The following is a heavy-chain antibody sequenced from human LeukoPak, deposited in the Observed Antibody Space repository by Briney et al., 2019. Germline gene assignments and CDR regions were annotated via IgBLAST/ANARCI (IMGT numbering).Heavy chain of an antibody. V-gene: IGHV3-7*04. CDR1: GFTFSSYW. Sequence: GGSLRLSCAASGFTFSSYWMSWVRQAPGKGLEWVGNIKQDGSEKYYVDSVKGRFTISRDNAKNSLYLQMNSLRAEDTAVYYCARTSYYYDSGGYYSSGLDVWGQGTTVTVSS. D-gene: IGHD3-22*01. CDR3: ARTSYYYDSGGYYSSGLDV. CDR2: IKQDGSEK. J-gene: IGHJ6*02.